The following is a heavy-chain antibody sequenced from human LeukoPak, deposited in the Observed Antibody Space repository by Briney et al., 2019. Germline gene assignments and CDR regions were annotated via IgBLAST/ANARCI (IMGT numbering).Heavy chain of an antibody. CDR1: DGSIRSSSYY. J-gene: IGHJ4*02. D-gene: IGHD3-16*01. Sequence: SETLSLTCTVSDGSIRSSSYYWGWIRQPPGKGLEWIGNIYYSGSTYYSPSLKSRVTISVDTSKNQFSLKLSSVTAADTAVYYCARHSGGYYDYWGQGTLVTVSS. CDR3: ARHSGGYYDY. V-gene: IGHV4-39*01. CDR2: IYYSGST.